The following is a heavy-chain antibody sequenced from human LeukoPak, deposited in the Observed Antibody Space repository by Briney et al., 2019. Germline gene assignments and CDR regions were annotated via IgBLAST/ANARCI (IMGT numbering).Heavy chain of an antibody. Sequence: GASVHVSYKASGYTFTRYCLRWVRQPPGKGLEWMGWISAYNGNTNYAQKLQGRVTMTTDTSTSTAYMELRSLRSDDTAVYYCAREIAQWLVDYWGQGTLVTVSS. CDR1: GYTFTRYC. D-gene: IGHD6-19*01. J-gene: IGHJ4*02. CDR3: AREIAQWLVDY. CDR2: ISAYNGNT. V-gene: IGHV1-18*01.